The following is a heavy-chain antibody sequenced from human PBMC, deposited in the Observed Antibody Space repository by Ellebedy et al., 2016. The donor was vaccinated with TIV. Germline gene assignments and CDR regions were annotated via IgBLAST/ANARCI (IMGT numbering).Heavy chain of an antibody. CDR1: GYTFTRPG. D-gene: IGHD1-26*01. CDR3: ASGYEGGYRYYFGMDV. V-gene: IGHV1-18*04. Sequence: AASVKVSCKAFGYTFTRPGISWARQAAGRGLEWGGWVSADNGNTNYALKFRGRVSMTTDTSTSTVYMELRSLTSDDTAVYYCASGYEGGYRYYFGMDVWGQGTTVTVSS. J-gene: IGHJ6*02. CDR2: VSADNGNT.